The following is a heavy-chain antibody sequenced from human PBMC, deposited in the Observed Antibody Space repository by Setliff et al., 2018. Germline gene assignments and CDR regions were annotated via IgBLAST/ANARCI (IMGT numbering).Heavy chain of an antibody. CDR1: GFTFSSYG. D-gene: IGHD3-16*01. CDR2: IKQDGSEK. CDR3: ARDLGAIFRYGLDV. V-gene: IGHV3-7*01. Sequence: GGSLRLSCAASGFTFSSYGMNWVRQAPGKGLEWVANIKQDGSEKDYVDSVKGRFTISRDRAKNSLYLQMNSLRAEDTAVYYCARDLGAIFRYGLDVWGQGTTVTVSS. J-gene: IGHJ6*02.